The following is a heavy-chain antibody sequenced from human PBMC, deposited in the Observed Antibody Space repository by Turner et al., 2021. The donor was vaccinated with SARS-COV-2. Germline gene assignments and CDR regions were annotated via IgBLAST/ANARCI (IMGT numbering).Heavy chain of an antibody. CDR1: GFTFSSFW. J-gene: IGHJ6*02. CDR2: IKEDGSEK. Sequence: VQLMESGGGLVQPGGALSFACVTSGFTFSSFWMSWVRQGPGKGLEWEANIKEDGSEKYYVDSVKGRFTISRDNAKNSVYLQMNSLRAEDTAVYYCARRRGMDVWGQGTTVTVSS. V-gene: IGHV3-7*01. CDR3: ARRRGMDV.